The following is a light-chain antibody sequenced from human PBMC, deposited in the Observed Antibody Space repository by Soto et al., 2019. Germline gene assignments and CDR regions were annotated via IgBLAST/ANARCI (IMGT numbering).Light chain of an antibody. J-gene: IGLJ1*01. Sequence: QSALTQPPSACGSPGQPVTISCTGTSTDVGYYNFVSWYQQHPGQAPKLMIYEVSKRPSGVPDRFSGSNSGNTASLTLSGLPAEDEADYYCISYAGSNNFVIGTGNNFTVL. CDR1: STDVGYYNF. V-gene: IGLV2-8*01. CDR3: ISYAGSNNFV. CDR2: EVS.